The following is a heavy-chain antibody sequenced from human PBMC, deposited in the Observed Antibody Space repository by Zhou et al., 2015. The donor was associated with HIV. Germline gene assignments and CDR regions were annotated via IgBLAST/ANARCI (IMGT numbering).Heavy chain of an antibody. CDR1: GYIFSSYG. J-gene: IGHJ3*02. D-gene: IGHD3-16*01. V-gene: IGHV1-18*01. CDR3: ARDRQLLYLGEPGRPLDI. Sequence: QEQLVQSAAEVKKPGASVKLSCKTSGYIFSSYGVSWVRQAPGQGLEWMGWISGYNDNIVYAQKFRGRVTLTSDPSTGTTYMDLRGLTSGDTALYFCARDRQLLYLGEPGRPLDIWGQGTRVTVSA. CDR2: ISGYNDNI.